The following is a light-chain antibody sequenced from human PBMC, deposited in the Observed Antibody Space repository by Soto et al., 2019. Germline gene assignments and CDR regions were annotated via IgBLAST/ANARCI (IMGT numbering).Light chain of an antibody. J-gene: IGKJ4*01. CDR1: QSVSSSY. Sequence: EIVLTQSPGTLSLSPGERATLSCRASQSVSSSYLAWSQQKPGQAPRLLIYGASSRATGIPDRFSGSGSGTDFTLTSSRLEPEDFAVYYCQQYGSSPFTFVGGTKVEIK. CDR2: GAS. V-gene: IGKV3-20*01. CDR3: QQYGSSPFT.